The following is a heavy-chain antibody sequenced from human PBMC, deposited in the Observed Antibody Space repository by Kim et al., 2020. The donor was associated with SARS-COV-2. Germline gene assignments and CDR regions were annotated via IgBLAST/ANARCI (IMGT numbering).Heavy chain of an antibody. CDR1: GGSISSYY. D-gene: IGHD3-9*01. Sequence: SETLSLTCTVSGGSISSYYWSWIRQPPGKGLEWIGYIYYSGSTNYNPSLKSRVTISVDTSKNQFSLKLSSVTAADTAVYYCARLYYDILTGYYALDYWGQGTLVTVSS. J-gene: IGHJ4*02. V-gene: IGHV4-59*13. CDR2: IYYSGST. CDR3: ARLYYDILTGYYALDY.